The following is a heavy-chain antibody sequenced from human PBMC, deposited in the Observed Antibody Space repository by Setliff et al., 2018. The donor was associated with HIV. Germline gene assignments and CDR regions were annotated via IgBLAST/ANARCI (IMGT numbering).Heavy chain of an antibody. CDR2: IRSKAYAGTT. CDR3: TRLPHIVVVTAIPYFDY. D-gene: IGHD2-21*02. V-gene: IGHV3-49*04. CDR1: GFTFGDYA. Sequence: GGSLRLSCTASGFTFGDYAMSWVRQAPGKGLEWVGFIRSKAYAGTTEYAASVKGRFTISRDDSKSIAYLQMNSLKTEDTAVYYCTRLPHIVVVTAIPYFDYWGQGTLVTVSS. J-gene: IGHJ4*02.